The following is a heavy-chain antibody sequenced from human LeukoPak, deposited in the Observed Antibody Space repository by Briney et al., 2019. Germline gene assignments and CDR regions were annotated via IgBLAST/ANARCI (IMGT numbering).Heavy chain of an antibody. CDR3: ARAPSEIGGYYPEYFRH. CDR2: VSDSGRST. Sequence: GGSLRLSCAASGFTFSTYAMTWVRQAPGKGLEWVSSVSDSGRSTFYADSVKGRFTISRDNAKNTVSLQMNSLRPEDTGVYYCARAPSEIGGYYPEYFRHWGQGTLVTVSS. CDR1: GFTFSTYA. V-gene: IGHV3-23*01. J-gene: IGHJ1*01. D-gene: IGHD3-22*01.